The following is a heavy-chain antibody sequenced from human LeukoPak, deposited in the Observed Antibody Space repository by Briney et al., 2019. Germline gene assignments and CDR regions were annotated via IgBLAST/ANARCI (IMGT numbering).Heavy chain of an antibody. CDR2: IRYGGTTK. Sequence: PGGSLRLSCAASGFTFSSYGMHWVRQAPGKGLGWVAFIRYGGTTKYYADSVKGRFTISRDNSKNTLYLQMNSLRVEDTAVYYCAGSSGWYYFDYWGQGALVTVSS. V-gene: IGHV3-30*02. J-gene: IGHJ4*02. D-gene: IGHD6-19*01. CDR1: GFTFSSYG. CDR3: AGSSGWYYFDY.